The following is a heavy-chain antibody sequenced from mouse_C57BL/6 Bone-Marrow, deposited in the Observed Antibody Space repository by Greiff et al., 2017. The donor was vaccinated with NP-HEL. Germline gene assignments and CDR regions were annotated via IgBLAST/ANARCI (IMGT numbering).Heavy chain of an antibody. CDR2: IYPRSGNT. V-gene: IGHV1-81*01. J-gene: IGHJ2*01. CDR3: ARDLFDY. CDR1: GYTFTSYG. Sequence: VKVVESGAELARPGASVKLSCKASGYTFTSYGISWVKQRTGQGLEWIGEIYPRSGNTYYNEKFKGKATLTADKSSSTAYMELRSLTSEDSAVYFCARDLFDYWGQGTTLTVSS.